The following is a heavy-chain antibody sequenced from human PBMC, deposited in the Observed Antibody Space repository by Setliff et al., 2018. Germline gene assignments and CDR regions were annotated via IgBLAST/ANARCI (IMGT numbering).Heavy chain of an antibody. D-gene: IGHD3-3*01. J-gene: IGHJ6*03. CDR2: ISGSSSDI. Sequence: GESLKISCAASGFIFKNYIMTWVRQAPGKGLERVASISGSSSDIYYADSVKGRFSISRDNAKNSLYLQMNSLRAEDTALFYCARAVTIFGVVTPIYFYYMDVWGKGTTVTVSS. V-gene: IGHV3-21*01. CDR3: ARAVTIFGVVTPIYFYYMDV. CDR1: GFIFKNYI.